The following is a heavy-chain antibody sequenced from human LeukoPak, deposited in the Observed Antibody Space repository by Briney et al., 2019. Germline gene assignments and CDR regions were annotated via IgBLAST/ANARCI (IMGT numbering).Heavy chain of an antibody. Sequence: EGSLRLSRAASGFTFSNAWMSWVRQAPGKGLEWVGRIKSKTDGLTTDYAAPVKGRFSISRDDSKAMLYLQMNSLKTDDTAVYYCPTEPIEGHWGQGTLVTVSS. V-gene: IGHV3-15*01. D-gene: IGHD2/OR15-2a*01. CDR3: PTEPIEGH. J-gene: IGHJ4*02. CDR1: GFTFSNAW. CDR2: IKSKTDGLTT.